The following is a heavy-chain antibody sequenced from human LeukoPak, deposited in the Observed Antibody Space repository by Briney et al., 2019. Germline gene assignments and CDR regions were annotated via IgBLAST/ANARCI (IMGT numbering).Heavy chain of an antibody. J-gene: IGHJ3*02. Sequence: ASVKVSCKASGYTFTGYYVHWVRQAPGQGLEWMGIINPSGGSASYAQKFQGRVTMTRDMSTSTVYMELSSLRSEDTAVYYCARAKGHSGSYLFLAFDIWGQGTMVTVSS. V-gene: IGHV1-46*01. CDR3: ARAKGHSGSYLFLAFDI. D-gene: IGHD1-26*01. CDR2: INPSGGSA. CDR1: GYTFTGYY.